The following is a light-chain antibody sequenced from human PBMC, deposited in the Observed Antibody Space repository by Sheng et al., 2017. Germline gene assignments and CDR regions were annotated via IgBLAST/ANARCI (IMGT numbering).Light chain of an antibody. CDR3: QQSYSTPYT. Sequence: DIQMTQSPSSLSASVGDRVTITCRASQRISTYLSWYQQKPGIAPKLLIYVASNLQSGVPSRFSGSGSGTDFTLTISSLHPEDFATYFCQQSYSTPYTFGQGTNLEMK. J-gene: IGKJ2*01. CDR1: QRISTY. CDR2: VAS. V-gene: IGKV1-39*01.